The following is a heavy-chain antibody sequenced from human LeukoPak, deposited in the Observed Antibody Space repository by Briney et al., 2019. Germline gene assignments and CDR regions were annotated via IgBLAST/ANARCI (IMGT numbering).Heavy chain of an antibody. CDR3: AKGRERSDWYNFDY. J-gene: IGHJ4*02. CDR1: GFIFSSCA. Sequence: GGSLRLSCAASGFIFSSCAMSWVRQTPGKGLEWVSAISRSDGSTYYADSVKGRFTISRDNSKNTLFLQMNSLEVEDTAVYYCAKGRERSDWYNFDYWGQGTLVTVSS. CDR2: ISRSDGST. V-gene: IGHV3-23*01. D-gene: IGHD3-9*01.